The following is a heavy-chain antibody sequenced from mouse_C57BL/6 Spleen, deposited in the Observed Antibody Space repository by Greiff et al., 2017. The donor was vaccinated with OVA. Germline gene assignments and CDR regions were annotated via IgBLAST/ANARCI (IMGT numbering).Heavy chain of an antibody. CDR2: INYDGSST. CDR1: GFTFSDYY. D-gene: IGHD2-5*01. J-gene: IGHJ2*01. V-gene: IGHV5-16*01. Sequence: EVMLVESEGGLVQPGSSMKLSCTASGFTFSDYYMALVRQVPEKGLEWVANINYDGSSTYYLDSLKSRFIISRDNAKNILYLQMSSLKSEDTATYYCARDHSNYFDYWGQGTTLTVSS. CDR3: ARDHSNYFDY.